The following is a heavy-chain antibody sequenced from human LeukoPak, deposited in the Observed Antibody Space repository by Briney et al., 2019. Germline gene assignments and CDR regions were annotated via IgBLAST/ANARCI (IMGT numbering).Heavy chain of an antibody. Sequence: GGSLRLSCAASGFTFSSYWMSWVRQAPGKGLEWVANINQDGSEKYYVDSVKGRFTISRDNTKNSLYLQMNSQRAEDTAVYYCARDKTMVSSSYDYWGQGTLVTVSS. CDR1: GFTFSSYW. D-gene: IGHD3-10*01. CDR3: ARDKTMVSSSYDY. V-gene: IGHV3-7*01. J-gene: IGHJ4*02. CDR2: INQDGSEK.